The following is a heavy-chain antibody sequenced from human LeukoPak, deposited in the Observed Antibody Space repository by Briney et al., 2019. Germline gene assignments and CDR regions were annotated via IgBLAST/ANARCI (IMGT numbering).Heavy chain of an antibody. Sequence: GGSLRLSCAASGFTVSSNYMNWVRQAPGKGLEWVANINEDGSEKNYVDSVKGRFTTSRDNARNSLSLQMNSLRSEDTAVYYCATYKNQPHTLFFDFWGQGALVTVSA. CDR3: ATYKNQPHTLFFDF. J-gene: IGHJ4*02. V-gene: IGHV3-7*02. D-gene: IGHD1-1*01. CDR1: GFTVSSNY. CDR2: INEDGSEK.